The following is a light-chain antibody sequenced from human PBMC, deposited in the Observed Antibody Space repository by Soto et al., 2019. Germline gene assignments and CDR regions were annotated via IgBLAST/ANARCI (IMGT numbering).Light chain of an antibody. V-gene: IGKV1-39*01. CDR2: GAT. CDR3: QQSYTTPWT. Sequence: DIQMTQSPSSLSASVGDRVTITCRASQNISYYLNWFQQKSGKAPNLLIYGATTLHIGVPSRFSGSGSGTDFSLTISSLQPADFAGYYCQQSYTTPWTFGQGSNVDVK. CDR1: QNISYY. J-gene: IGKJ1*01.